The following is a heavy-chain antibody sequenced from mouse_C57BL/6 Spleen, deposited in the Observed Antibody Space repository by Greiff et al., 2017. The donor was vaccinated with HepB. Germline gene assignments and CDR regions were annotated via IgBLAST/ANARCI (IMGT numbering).Heavy chain of an antibody. J-gene: IGHJ4*01. V-gene: IGHV1-80*01. CDR1: GYAFSSYW. CDR2: IYPGDGDT. D-gene: IGHD2-4*01. Sequence: VQLQQSGAELVKPGASVKISCKASGYAFSSYWMNWVKQRPGKGLEWIGQIYPGDGDTNYNGKFKGKATLTADKSSSTAYMQLSSLTSEDSAVYFCARGDDYDVDYAMDYWGQGTSVTVSS. CDR3: ARGDDYDVDYAMDY.